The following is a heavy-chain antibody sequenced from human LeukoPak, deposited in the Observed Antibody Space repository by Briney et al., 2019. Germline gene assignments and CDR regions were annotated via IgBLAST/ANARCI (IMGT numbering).Heavy chain of an antibody. CDR3: ARGLNIEQQLEPFDY. V-gene: IGHV4-4*02. D-gene: IGHD6-13*01. J-gene: IGHJ4*02. Sequence: PSGTLSLTCAVSGGSISSTNWWSWVRQPPGKGLEWIGEIYHSGITNYNASLKSRVTILVDKSKNQFSLKLTSVTAADTAVYYCARGLNIEQQLEPFDYWGQGTLVTVSS. CDR2: IYHSGIT. CDR1: GGSISSTNW.